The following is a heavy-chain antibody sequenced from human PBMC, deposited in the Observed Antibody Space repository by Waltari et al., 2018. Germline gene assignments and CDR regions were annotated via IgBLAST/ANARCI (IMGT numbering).Heavy chain of an antibody. CDR1: GYSFTSYW. CDR3: ARQRVGDYVWGSYRFFDY. V-gene: IGHV5-51*01. Sequence: EVQLVQSGAEVKKPGESLKISCKGSGYSFTSYWIGWVRQMPGKGLEWMGIIYPGDSDTRYSTSFQCQGTISAEKSISTAYLQWSSLKASDTAMYYCARQRVGDYVWGSYRFFDYWGQGTLVTVSS. CDR2: IYPGDSDT. J-gene: IGHJ4*02. D-gene: IGHD3-16*02.